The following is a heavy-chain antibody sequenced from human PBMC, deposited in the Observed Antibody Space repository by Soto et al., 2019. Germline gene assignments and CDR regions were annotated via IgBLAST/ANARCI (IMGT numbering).Heavy chain of an antibody. CDR1: GYTFSSYG. CDR2: ISDYNGNT. Sequence: QVQLVQSGAEVKRAGASVKVSCKASGYTFSSYGLSWVRQAPGQGLEWMGWISDYNGNTHYAQKFRGRVIMTTDTSTRTAYMALRSLRSDDTAVYFCAREGYYSGSGTYSPPRYYGMDVWGQGTTVTVSS. CDR3: AREGYYSGSGTYSPPRYYGMDV. J-gene: IGHJ6*02. V-gene: IGHV1-18*01. D-gene: IGHD3-10*01.